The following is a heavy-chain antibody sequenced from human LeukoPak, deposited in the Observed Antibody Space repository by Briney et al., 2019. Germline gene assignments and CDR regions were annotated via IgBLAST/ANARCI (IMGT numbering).Heavy chain of an antibody. Sequence: GGSLRLSCAASGFTFSSYWMSWVRQAPGKGLEWVANIKQDGSEKYYVDSVKGRFTISRDNAKNSLYLQMNSLRAEDTALYYCAKDFGGYYYYYMDVWGKGTTVTISS. D-gene: IGHD4-23*01. CDR2: IKQDGSEK. J-gene: IGHJ6*03. V-gene: IGHV3-7*03. CDR3: AKDFGGYYYYYMDV. CDR1: GFTFSSYW.